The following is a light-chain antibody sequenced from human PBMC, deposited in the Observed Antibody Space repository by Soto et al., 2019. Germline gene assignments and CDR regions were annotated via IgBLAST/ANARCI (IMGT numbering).Light chain of an antibody. V-gene: IGKV3-15*01. CDR2: GAS. J-gene: IGKJ2*01. CDR1: QSVTSN. CDR3: QHYHNWPPYT. Sequence: EIVMTQSPATLSVSPGDRATLSCRASQSVTSNLAWYQQKPGQAPRLLIYGASTRATGIPARFSGSGSGTEFTLTISSLQSEDFAVYYCQHYHNWPPYTFGQGTKLEIK.